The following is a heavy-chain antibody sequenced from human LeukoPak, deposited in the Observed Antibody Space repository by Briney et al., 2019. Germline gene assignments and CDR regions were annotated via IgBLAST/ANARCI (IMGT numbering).Heavy chain of an antibody. J-gene: IGHJ3*02. CDR2: IYYSGST. V-gene: IGHV4-59*01. D-gene: IGHD1-1*01. CDR3: ARDTGNWEAFDI. Sequence: SETLSLTCTVSGGSISSYYWSWIRQPPGKGLEWIGYIYYSGSTNYNPSLKSRVTISVDTSKNQFSLKLSSVTAADTAVYYCARDTGNWEAFDIWGQGTMVTVSS. CDR1: GGSISSYY.